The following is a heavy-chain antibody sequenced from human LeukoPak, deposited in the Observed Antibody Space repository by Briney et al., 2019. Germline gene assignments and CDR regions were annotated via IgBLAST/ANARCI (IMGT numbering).Heavy chain of an antibody. J-gene: IGHJ6*03. CDR3: ARGNDFGDMDV. V-gene: IGHV4-59*08. CDR2: IYYSGST. D-gene: IGHD3-10*01. Sequence: SETLSLTCTVSGGSISSYYWSWIRQPPGKGLEWIGYIYYSGSTYYNPSLKSRVTISVDTSKNQFSLKLSSVTAADTAVYYCARGNDFGDMDVWGKGTTVTVSS. CDR1: GGSISSYY.